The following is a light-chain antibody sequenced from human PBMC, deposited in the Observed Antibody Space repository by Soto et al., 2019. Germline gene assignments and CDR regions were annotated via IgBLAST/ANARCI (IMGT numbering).Light chain of an antibody. J-gene: IGLJ1*01. V-gene: IGLV9-49*01. CDR2: VGTGGIAG. Sequence: QLVLTQPPSASASLGASVTLTCTLSSGYSNYKVDWYQQRPGQGPRFVMRVGTGGIAGSRGDGIPDRFSGLGSGLNRYLTIKNIQEEDESDYHCGADHGSGSKFVYVFGTGTKLTV. CDR1: SGYSNYK. CDR3: GADHGSGSKFVYV.